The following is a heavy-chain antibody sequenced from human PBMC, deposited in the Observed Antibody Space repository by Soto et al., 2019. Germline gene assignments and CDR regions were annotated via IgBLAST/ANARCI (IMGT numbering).Heavy chain of an antibody. Sequence: QVQLQESGPGLVKPSQTLSLTCTVSGGSISSGDYYWSWIRQPPGKGLEWIGYIYYSGSTYYNPSLKSRVNISVDTSMNQFSLKLSSVTAADTAVYYCARYYYDSSGYSSPNFDYWGQGTLVTVSS. J-gene: IGHJ4*02. V-gene: IGHV4-30-4*01. CDR1: GGSISSGDYY. D-gene: IGHD3-22*01. CDR3: ARYYYDSSGYSSPNFDY. CDR2: IYYSGST.